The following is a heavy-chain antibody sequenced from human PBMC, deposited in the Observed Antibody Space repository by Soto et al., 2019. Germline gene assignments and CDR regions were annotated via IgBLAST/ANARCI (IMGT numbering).Heavy chain of an antibody. CDR3: ARAGQQWLVHPSLNWFDP. J-gene: IGHJ5*02. D-gene: IGHD6-19*01. V-gene: IGHV1-24*01. Sequence: GASVKVSCKVSGYTLTELSMHWVRQAPGKGLEWMGGFDPEDGETIYAQKFQGRVTMTEDTSTNTAYMELSSLRSEDPAVYYCARAGQQWLVHPSLNWFDPWGQGTLVTVSS. CDR1: GYTLTELS. CDR2: FDPEDGET.